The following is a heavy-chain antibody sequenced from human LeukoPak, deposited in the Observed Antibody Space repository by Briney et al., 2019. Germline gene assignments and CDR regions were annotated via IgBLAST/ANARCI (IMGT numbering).Heavy chain of an antibody. CDR2: ISPYNGDA. D-gene: IGHD3-22*01. CDR1: GYTFSSND. J-gene: IGHJ4*02. V-gene: IGHV1-18*01. Sequence: ASAMVSCRTSGYTFSSNDVNWVRQATGQRLEWMGYISPYNGDADYAQKFQGRVTMTTDTSTSTAHMELRGLRSDDTAVYYCARGSGSDYDSSGYYLDWGQGTLVTVSS. CDR3: ARGSGSDYDSSGYYLD.